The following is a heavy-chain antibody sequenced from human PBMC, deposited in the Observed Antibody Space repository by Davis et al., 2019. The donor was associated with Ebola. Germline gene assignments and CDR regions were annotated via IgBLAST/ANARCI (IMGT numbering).Heavy chain of an antibody. CDR2: INHHGIT. CDR1: GGSFSGYY. J-gene: IGHJ6*02. V-gene: IGHV4-34*01. Sequence: ETLSLTCAVYGGSFSGYYWSWIRQPPGKGLEWMGEINHHGITSYNPSLKSRVSMSVDTSKKQFSLKVTSVTAADTAVYYCARGLFWSGLDVWGQGTTVTVSS. CDR3: ARGLFWSGLDV. D-gene: IGHD1-1*01.